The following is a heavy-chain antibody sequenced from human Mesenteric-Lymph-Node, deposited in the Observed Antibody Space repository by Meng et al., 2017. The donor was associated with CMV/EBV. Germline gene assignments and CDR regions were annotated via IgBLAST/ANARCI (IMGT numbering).Heavy chain of an antibody. CDR2: IRSQPHGATT. D-gene: IGHD3-3*01. Sequence: GESLKISCTASGFTFGDYVLNWVRQAPGKGLEWVGFIRSQPHGATTEYAASVKGRFTISRDDSKSIAYLQMNSLKTEDTAVYYCTRETSGDYDLYGMDVWGQGTTVTVSS. CDR1: GFTFGDYV. CDR3: TRETSGDYDLYGMDV. J-gene: IGHJ6*02. V-gene: IGHV3-49*04.